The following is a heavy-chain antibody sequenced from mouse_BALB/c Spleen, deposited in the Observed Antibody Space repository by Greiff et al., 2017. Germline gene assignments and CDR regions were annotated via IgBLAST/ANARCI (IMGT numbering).Heavy chain of an antibody. CDR1: GYSFTGYF. V-gene: IGHV1-20*02. CDR3: AREVGGYDYGDY. J-gene: IGHJ2*01. Sequence: VQLQQSGPELVKPGASVKISCKASGYSFTGYFMNWVMQSHGKSLEWIGRINPYNGDTFYNQKFKGNATLTVDKSSSTAHMELRSLASEDSAVYYCAREVGGYDYGDYWGQGTTLTVSS. D-gene: IGHD2-4*01. CDR2: INPYNGDT.